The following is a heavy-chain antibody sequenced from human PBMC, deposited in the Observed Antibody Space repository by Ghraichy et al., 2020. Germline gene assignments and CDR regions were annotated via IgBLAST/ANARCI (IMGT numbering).Heavy chain of an antibody. CDR2: INEDGSEK. Sequence: GGSLRLSCAVSGFTFGGYWMGWFRQAPGKRLEWVAKINEDGSEKYYVDSVNGRFSISRDNAKNSLYLQMNSLRAEDAAVYYCARDRGYGGDYDYWGQGTLVTVSS. V-gene: IGHV3-7*01. D-gene: IGHD4-23*01. CDR3: ARDRGYGGDYDY. CDR1: GFTFGGYW. J-gene: IGHJ4*02.